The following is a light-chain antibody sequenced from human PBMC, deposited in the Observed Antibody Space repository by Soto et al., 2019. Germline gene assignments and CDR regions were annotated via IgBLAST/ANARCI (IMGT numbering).Light chain of an antibody. V-gene: IGKV1-39*01. J-gene: IGKJ1*01. Sequence: IQMSQSPYSLSASLEDRDTITCRARQSIRSYLNWYQQKPGKAPKALIYAASTLQSGVPSRFSGSGSGRDFTLTINWLQPEDFATYYCQQSYSTPWTFGQGTRVDI. CDR2: AAS. CDR1: QSIRSY. CDR3: QQSYSTPWT.